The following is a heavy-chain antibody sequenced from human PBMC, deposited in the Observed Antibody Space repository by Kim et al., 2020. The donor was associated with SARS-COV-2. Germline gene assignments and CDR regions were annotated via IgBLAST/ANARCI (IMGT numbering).Heavy chain of an antibody. CDR3: ARDGSAAAGTEYYYYYYLDV. J-gene: IGHJ6*03. Sequence: GGSLRLSCAASGFTFSSYGMHWVRQAPGKGLEWVAVIWYDGSNKYYADSVKGRFTISRDNSKNTLYLQMNSLRAEDTAVYYCARDGSAAAGTEYYYYYYLDVWGKGTTVTVSS. D-gene: IGHD6-13*01. CDR2: IWYDGSNK. CDR1: GFTFSSYG. V-gene: IGHV3-33*01.